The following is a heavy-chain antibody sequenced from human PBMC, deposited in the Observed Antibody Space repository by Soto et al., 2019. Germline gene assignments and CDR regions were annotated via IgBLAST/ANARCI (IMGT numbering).Heavy chain of an antibody. D-gene: IGHD3-16*02. V-gene: IGHV2-5*02. J-gene: IGHJ4*02. CDR1: GFSLRTSGVG. CDR2: IYWDDDK. Sequence: QITLKESGPTLMKPTQTLTLTCTFSGFSLRTSGVGVGWIRQPPGKALEWLALIYWDDDKRSSPSLKSRLTITKDTSKHQLVLTMTNMDPVDTDTYSCAHRRFTFGGDISADYWGQGTLVTVSS. CDR3: AHRRFTFGGDISADY.